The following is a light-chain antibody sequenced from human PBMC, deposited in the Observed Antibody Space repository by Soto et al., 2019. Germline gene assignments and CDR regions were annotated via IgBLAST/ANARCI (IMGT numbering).Light chain of an antibody. J-gene: IGKJ1*01. CDR1: QSVSSN. CDR2: DAS. V-gene: IGKV3-11*01. Sequence: EIVMTQSPPTLSVSPGERAALSCRASQSVSSNLAWYQQKPGQAPRLLIYDASDRATGIPARFTGSGSGTDFTLTISSLETEDFAVYYCQHRSNWPGTFGQGTKVDI. CDR3: QHRSNWPGT.